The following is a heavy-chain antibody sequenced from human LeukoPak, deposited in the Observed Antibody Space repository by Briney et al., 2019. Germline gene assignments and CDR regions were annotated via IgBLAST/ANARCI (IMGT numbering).Heavy chain of an antibody. D-gene: IGHD1-26*01. CDR1: GFTFNSCC. CDR2: INSDGSST. CDR3: ARDRERGPN. Sequence: GVPLRLSCAPSGFTFNSCCKHWVRQSRGKGLVWVSRINSDGSSTSYADSVKGRFTISRDNAKNTLYLQMNSLRAEDTAVYYWARDRERGPNWGQGTLVTVSS. V-gene: IGHV3-74*01. J-gene: IGHJ4*02.